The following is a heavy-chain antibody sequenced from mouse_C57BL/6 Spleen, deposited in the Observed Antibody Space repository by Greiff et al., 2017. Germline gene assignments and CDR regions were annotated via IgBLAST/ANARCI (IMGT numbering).Heavy chain of an antibody. CDR3: ARWHYYGSSYPAWFAY. D-gene: IGHD1-1*01. J-gene: IGHJ3*01. Sequence: QVQLQQSGAELARPGASVKMSCKASGYTFTSYTMHWVKQRPGQGLEWIGYINPSSGYTKYNQKFKDKATLTADKSSSTAYMQLSSLTSEDSAVYYCARWHYYGSSYPAWFAYWGQGTLVTVSA. V-gene: IGHV1-4*01. CDR2: INPSSGYT. CDR1: GYTFTSYT.